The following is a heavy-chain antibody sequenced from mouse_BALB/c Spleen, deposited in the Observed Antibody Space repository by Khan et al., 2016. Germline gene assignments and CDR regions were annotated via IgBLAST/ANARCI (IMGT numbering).Heavy chain of an antibody. Sequence: VQHLELGPSLVKSSQTLSLTCSVTGVSITTGYWNWIRKFPGKRLEYMGYITYSGTTYYNPSTKSRISITRDTSKNHYYLQLNAVTTEDTATYNCSRDDSRRAFHYWGQGTTLTGSS. J-gene: IGHJ2*01. CDR3: SRDDSRRAFHY. CDR2: ITYSGTT. D-gene: IGHD1-1*01. V-gene: IGHV3-8*02. CDR1: GVSITTGY.